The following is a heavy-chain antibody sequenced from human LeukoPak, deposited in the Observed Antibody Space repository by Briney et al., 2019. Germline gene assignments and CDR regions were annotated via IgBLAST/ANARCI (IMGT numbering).Heavy chain of an antibody. CDR2: INSDGSST. J-gene: IGHJ4*02. CDR3: ARVASSSSWYIDY. V-gene: IGHV3-74*01. Sequence: PWGSLRLSCAASGFTFSGYWMHWVRQAPGKGLVWVSRINSDGSSTTYADSVKGRFTISRDNAKNTLYLQMNSLRAEDTAVYYCARVASSSSWYIDYWGQGTLVTVSS. D-gene: IGHD6-13*01. CDR1: GFTFSGYW.